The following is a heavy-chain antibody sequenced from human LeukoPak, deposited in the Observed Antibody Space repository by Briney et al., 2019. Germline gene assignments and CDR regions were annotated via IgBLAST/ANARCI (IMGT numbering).Heavy chain of an antibody. Sequence: SETLSLTCAVSGGSISSGGYSWSWLRQPPGKGLEWIGYIYHSGSTYYNPSLKSRVTISVDRSKNQFSLKLSSVTAADTAVYYCARGGYYDSSGYYFDAFDIWGQGTMVTVSS. D-gene: IGHD3-22*01. J-gene: IGHJ3*02. CDR1: GGSISSGGYS. CDR3: ARGGYYDSSGYYFDAFDI. V-gene: IGHV4-30-2*01. CDR2: IYHSGST.